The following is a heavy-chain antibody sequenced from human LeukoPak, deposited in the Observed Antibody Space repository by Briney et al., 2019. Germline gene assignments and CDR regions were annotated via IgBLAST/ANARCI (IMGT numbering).Heavy chain of an antibody. CDR1: GFTFSSYE. J-gene: IGHJ4*02. Sequence: GGSLRLSCAASGFTFSSYEMTWVRQAPGKGLEWVSYISSSGSTIYYADSVKGRFTISRDSAKNSLYLQMNSLRAEDTAVFYCARSYSGSYLFDYWGQGTLVTVSS. CDR2: ISSSGSTI. CDR3: ARSYSGSYLFDY. V-gene: IGHV3-48*03. D-gene: IGHD1-26*01.